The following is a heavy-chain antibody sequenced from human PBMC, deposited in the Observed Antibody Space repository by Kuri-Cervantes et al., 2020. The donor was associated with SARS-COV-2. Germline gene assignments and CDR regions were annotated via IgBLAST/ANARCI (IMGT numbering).Heavy chain of an antibody. Sequence: GESLKISCAASGFTFSNAWMNWVRQAPGKGLERVGRIKSKTDGGTTDYAAPVKGRFTISRDDSKNTLYLQMNSLKTEDTAVYYCTTVLVFGWFDPWGQGTLVTVSS. CDR1: GFTFSNAW. V-gene: IGHV3-15*07. CDR2: IKSKTDGGTT. D-gene: IGHD3-16*01. CDR3: TTVLVFGWFDP. J-gene: IGHJ5*02.